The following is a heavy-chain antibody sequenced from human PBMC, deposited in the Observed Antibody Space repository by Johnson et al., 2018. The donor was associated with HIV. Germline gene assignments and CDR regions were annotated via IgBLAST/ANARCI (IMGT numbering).Heavy chain of an antibody. CDR3: AKAMSPMVRGNI. D-gene: IGHD3-10*01. Sequence: VQLVESGGGLVQPGGSLRLSCAASGFIFSNAWMHWVRQAPGKGLGWVSSISSSGDRTSYADSVKGRFTISRDNSKNTLYLQMNSLRAEDTAVYYCAKAMSPMVRGNIW. CDR1: GFIFSNAW. CDR2: ISSSGDRT. V-gene: IGHV3-23*04. J-gene: IGHJ3*02.